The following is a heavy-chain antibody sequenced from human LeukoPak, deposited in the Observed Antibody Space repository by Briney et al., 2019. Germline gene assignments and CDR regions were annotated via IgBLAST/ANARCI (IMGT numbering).Heavy chain of an antibody. CDR1: GGTFSGYY. V-gene: IGHV4-34*01. D-gene: IGHD4-23*01. J-gene: IGHJ4*02. Sequence: PSETLSLTCAVSGGTFSGYYWSWIRQPPAKGLEWMGEINHSGSTNYNPSLKSRVTISVDTSKNQFSLKLSSLTAAATAVYYCARAMDYGGNSGRVDCWGQGTLVTVSS. CDR2: INHSGST. CDR3: ARAMDYGGNSGRVDC.